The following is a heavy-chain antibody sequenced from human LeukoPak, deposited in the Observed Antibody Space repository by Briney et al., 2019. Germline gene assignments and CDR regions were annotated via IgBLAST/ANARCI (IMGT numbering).Heavy chain of an antibody. D-gene: IGHD2-2*01. CDR3: ARAPTVLVGYCSSSSCQADY. CDR1: GFTFSSYS. V-gene: IGHV3-21*01. CDR2: IGGDSRYI. J-gene: IGHJ4*02. Sequence: GGSLRLSCAASGFTFSSYSMNWVRQAPGKGLEWVSAIGGDSRYIYYADSVRSRFTISRDNAENSLYLQMHSLRVEDTAVYYCARAPTVLVGYCSSSSCQADYWGQGTLVTVSS.